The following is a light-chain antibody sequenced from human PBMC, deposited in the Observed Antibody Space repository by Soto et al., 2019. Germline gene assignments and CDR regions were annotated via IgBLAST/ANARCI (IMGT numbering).Light chain of an antibody. CDR2: GAS. CDR3: QQYNNWPPIT. J-gene: IGKJ5*01. V-gene: IGKV3-15*01. Sequence: EIVLTQSPGTLSLSPRERATLSCSASQSVSSNLAWYQQKPGQAPRLLIYGASTRATGIPARFSGSGSGTEFTLTISSLQSEDFAVYYCQQYNNWPPITFGQGTRLEIK. CDR1: QSVSSN.